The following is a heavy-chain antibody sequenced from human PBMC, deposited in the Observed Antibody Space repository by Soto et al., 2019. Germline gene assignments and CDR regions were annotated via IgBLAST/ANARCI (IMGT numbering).Heavy chain of an antibody. CDR2: IIPIFGTA. J-gene: IGHJ2*01. D-gene: IGHD5-12*01. V-gene: IGHV1-69*12. CDR1: GGTFSSYT. CDR3: ARGNHRWLQLWYFDL. Sequence: QVQLVQSGAELKKPGSSVTVSCKASGGTFSSYTISWVRQAPGQGLEWMGGIIPIFGTANYAQKFQGRVTITADESTSTADMELSSLRSEDTAVYYCARGNHRWLQLWYFDLWGRGTLVTVSS.